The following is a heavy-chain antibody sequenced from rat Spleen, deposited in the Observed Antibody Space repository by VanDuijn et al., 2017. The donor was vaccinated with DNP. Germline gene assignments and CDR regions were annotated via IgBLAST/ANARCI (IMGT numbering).Heavy chain of an antibody. D-gene: IGHD1-1*01. CDR1: RFTFSSYW. Sequence: EVQLVESGGGLVQPGRSMKLSCAASRFTFSSYWMYWIRQAPGKGLEWVAYISYDGGSTYYGDSVKGRFTISRDNAKSTLYLQMNSLRSEDMATYYCARGGRGYYYAMDAWGQGTSVTVSS. CDR3: ARGGRGYYYAMDA. J-gene: IGHJ4*01. CDR2: ISYDGGST. V-gene: IGHV5-22*01.